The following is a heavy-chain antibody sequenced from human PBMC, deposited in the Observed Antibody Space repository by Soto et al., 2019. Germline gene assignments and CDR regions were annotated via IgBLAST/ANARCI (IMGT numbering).Heavy chain of an antibody. CDR3: AKRPGVRALCFDD. D-gene: IGHD1-1*01. J-gene: IGHJ4*02. CDR2: ISYDGSNT. Sequence: QVQLVESGGGVVQPGRSLRLSCAASGFTFSSYGMHWVRQAPGKGLEWVAVISYDGSNTYYADSVTGRFTLSRDNSKNTLYLPMNKLRAVATDVYSCAKRPGVRALCFDDWGEGTLVTASS. CDR1: GFTFSSYG. V-gene: IGHV3-30*18.